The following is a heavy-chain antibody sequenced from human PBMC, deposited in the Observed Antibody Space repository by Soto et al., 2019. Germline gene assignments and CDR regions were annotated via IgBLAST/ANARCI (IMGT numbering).Heavy chain of an antibody. V-gene: IGHV1-69*01. D-gene: IGHD3-22*01. J-gene: IGHJ6*02. CDR1: GGTFSSYA. CDR2: IIPIFGTA. CDR3: ARDSSDSIGYYYRKGYYGMDV. Sequence: QVQLVQSGAEVKKPGSSVKVSCKASGGTFSSYAISWVRQAPGQGLEWMGGIIPIFGTANYAQKFQGRVTIAAEESTSTAYMELSSLRSEDTAVYYFARDSSDSIGYYYRKGYYGMDVWGQGTTVTVSS.